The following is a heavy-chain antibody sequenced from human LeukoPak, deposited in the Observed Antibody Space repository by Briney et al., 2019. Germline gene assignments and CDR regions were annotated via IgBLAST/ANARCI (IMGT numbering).Heavy chain of an antibody. CDR1: GFTFSGSA. CDR2: ISGSGSGGST. CDR3: AKSGYNRFDY. V-gene: IGHV3-23*01. J-gene: IGHJ4*02. Sequence: GGSLRLSCADSGFTFSGSAMSWVRQAPGKGLEWVSNISGSGSGGSTYYADSVKGRFTISRDNSKNTLYLQMNSLRAEDTAVYYCAKSGYNRFDYWGQGTLVTVSS. D-gene: IGHD5-24*01.